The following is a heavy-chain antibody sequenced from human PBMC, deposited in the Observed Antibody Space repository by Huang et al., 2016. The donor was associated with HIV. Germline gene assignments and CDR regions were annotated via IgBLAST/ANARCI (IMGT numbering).Heavy chain of an antibody. V-gene: IGHV3-30-3*01. D-gene: IGHD5-12*01. J-gene: IGHJ6*03. CDR2: ISYDGSNK. CDR1: RFTFSNYA. Sequence: QVQLVDSGGGVVQPGRSLRLSCAASRFTFSNYAMHWVRQAPGKGLEWVAVISYDGSNKYYADSVKGRFTISRDNSKNTLYLQMNSLRAEDTAVYYCARDLWLRDLYYYYYMDVWGKGTTVTVSS. CDR3: ARDLWLRDLYYYYYMDV.